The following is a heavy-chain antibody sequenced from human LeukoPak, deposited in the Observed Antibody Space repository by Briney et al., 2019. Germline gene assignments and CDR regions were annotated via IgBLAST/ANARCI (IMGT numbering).Heavy chain of an antibody. D-gene: IGHD2-15*01. CDR2: ISSYNSYI. CDR3: ARDVGYCSGGSCPKNYYYGMDV. J-gene: IGHJ6*02. CDR1: GFTFGSYS. V-gene: IGHV3-21*01. Sequence: PGGSLRLSCAASGFTFGSYSMNWVRQAPGKGLEWVSSISSYNSYIYYADSVTGRFTISRDNAKNSLYLQMNSLRAEDTAVYYCARDVGYCSGGSCPKNYYYGMDVWGHGTTVTVSS.